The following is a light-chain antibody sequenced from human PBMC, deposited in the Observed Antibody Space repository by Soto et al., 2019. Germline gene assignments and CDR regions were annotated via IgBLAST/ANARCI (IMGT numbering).Light chain of an antibody. V-gene: IGKV3-20*01. CDR3: QQYATSARLT. CDR2: GAS. J-gene: IGKJ3*01. CDR1: QSVSQY. Sequence: EIVLTQSPGTLSWSLGEIATLSCRASQSVSQYLAWYQQKPGQAPRLLIYGASSRANGIPDRFSGSGSGTDFTVTINGLEPEDVAVYYCQQYATSARLTFVRGTNVDI.